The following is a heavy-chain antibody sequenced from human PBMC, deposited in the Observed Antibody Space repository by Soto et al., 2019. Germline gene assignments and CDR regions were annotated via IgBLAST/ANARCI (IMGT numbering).Heavy chain of an antibody. CDR3: ARLRGGCPADF. Sequence: PSETLSLTCSVSGGSISNNNYHWGWIRQPPGKGLEWMGSIYYRGNTYYNPSLRSRITISVDTSRNQFSLALSPVTAADTAVYFCARLRGGCPADFWGQGTLVTVSS. J-gene: IGHJ4*02. D-gene: IGHD3-16*01. CDR1: GGSISNNNYH. CDR2: IYYRGNT. V-gene: IGHV4-39*01.